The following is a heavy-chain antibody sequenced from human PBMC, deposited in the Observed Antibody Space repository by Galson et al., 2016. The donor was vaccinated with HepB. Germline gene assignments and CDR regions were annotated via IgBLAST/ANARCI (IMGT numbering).Heavy chain of an antibody. CDR3: TRGGSTVHGDHDASDI. J-gene: IGHJ3*02. CDR2: VKQDGSEK. D-gene: IGHD4-17*01. V-gene: IGHV3-7*01. CDR1: GFTFSSYW. Sequence: SLRLSCAASGFTFSSYWMSWVRQAPGKGLELVANVKQDGSEKYYVDSVEGRFTIPRDNTKNSLYLQMNSLRAEDTAVYYCTRGGSTVHGDHDASDIWGQGTTVIVSS.